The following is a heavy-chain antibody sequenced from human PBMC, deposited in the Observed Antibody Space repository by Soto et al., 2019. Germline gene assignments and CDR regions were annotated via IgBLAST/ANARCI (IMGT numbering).Heavy chain of an antibody. CDR3: ARGGGRDGYNYAYYYGMDV. J-gene: IGHJ6*02. Sequence: SETLSLTCTVSGGSISSYYWSWIRQPPGKGLEWIGYIYYSGSTNYNPSLKRRVTISVDTSKNQFSLKLSSVTAADTAVFYCARGGGRDGYNYAYYYGMDVWGQGTTVTVSS. D-gene: IGHD2-15*01. V-gene: IGHV4-59*01. CDR2: IYYSGST. CDR1: GGSISSYY.